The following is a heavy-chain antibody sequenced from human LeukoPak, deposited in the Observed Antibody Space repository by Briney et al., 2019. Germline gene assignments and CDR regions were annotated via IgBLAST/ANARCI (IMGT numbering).Heavy chain of an antibody. CDR3: AKEDYYGSGSSSTNWSDP. J-gene: IGHJ5*02. D-gene: IGHD3-10*01. Sequence: PGGSLRLSCAASGFTFSSYSMNWVRQAPGKGLEWVSSISSSSSYIYYADSVKGRFTISRDNAKNSVYLQMNSQRAEDTAVYYCAKEDYYGSGSSSTNWSDPWGQGTLVTVSS. V-gene: IGHV3-21*01. CDR2: ISSSSSYI. CDR1: GFTFSSYS.